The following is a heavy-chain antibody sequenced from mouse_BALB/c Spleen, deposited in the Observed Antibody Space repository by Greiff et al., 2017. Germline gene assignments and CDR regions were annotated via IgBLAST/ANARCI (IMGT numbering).Heavy chain of an antibody. J-gene: IGHJ1*01. CDR2: IWSDGST. D-gene: IGHD2-1*01. CDR1: GFSLTSYG. V-gene: IGHV2-6-2*01. CDR3: ARHPYGNYWYFDV. Sequence: VQLQQSGPDLVAPSQSLSITCTVSGFSLTSYGVHWVRQPPGKGLEWLVVIWSDGSTTYNSALKSRLSISKDNSKSQVFLKMNSLQTDDTAMYYCARHPYGNYWYFDVWGAGTTVTVSS.